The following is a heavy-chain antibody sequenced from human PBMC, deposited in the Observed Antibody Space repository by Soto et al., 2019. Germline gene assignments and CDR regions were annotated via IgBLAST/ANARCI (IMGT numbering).Heavy chain of an antibody. CDR1: GYSFTSYW. V-gene: IGHV5-51*01. CDR2: IYPGDSDT. J-gene: IGHJ3*02. D-gene: IGHD1-26*01. CDR3: ARLGIVGANGWGAFDI. Sequence: GESLKISCKGSGYSFTSYWIGWVRQMPGKGLEWMGIIYPGDSDTRYSPSFQGQVTISADKSISTAYLQWSSLKASDTAMYYCARLGIVGANGWGAFDIWGQGTMVTVSS.